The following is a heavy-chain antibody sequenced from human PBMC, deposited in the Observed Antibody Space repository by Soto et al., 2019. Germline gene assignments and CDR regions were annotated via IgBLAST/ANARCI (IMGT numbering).Heavy chain of an antibody. CDR3: ARDLLTDGIQLWLNGFDY. Sequence: QVPLVQSGAEVKKPGASVKVSCKASGYTFTSYGISWVRQAPGQGLEWMGWISAYNGNTNYAQKLQGRVTMTTDTSTSTAYMELRSLRSDDTGVYYCARDLLTDGIQLWLNGFDYWGQGTLVTVSS. V-gene: IGHV1-18*01. CDR1: GYTFTSYG. D-gene: IGHD5-18*01. J-gene: IGHJ4*02. CDR2: ISAYNGNT.